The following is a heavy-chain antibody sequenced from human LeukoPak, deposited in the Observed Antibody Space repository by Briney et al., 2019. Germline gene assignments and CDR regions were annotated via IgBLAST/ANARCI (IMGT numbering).Heavy chain of an antibody. CDR1: GFTVSSNY. CDR2: IYSGGST. D-gene: IGHD5-18*01. J-gene: IGHJ4*02. Sequence: GGSLRLSCAASGFTVSSNYMSWVRQAPGKGLEWVSVIYSGGSTYYADSVKGRFTISRDNSKNTLYLQMNSLRAEDTAVYYCARAEGTAMVQGGFDYWGQGTLVTVSS. V-gene: IGHV3-66*02. CDR3: ARAEGTAMVQGGFDY.